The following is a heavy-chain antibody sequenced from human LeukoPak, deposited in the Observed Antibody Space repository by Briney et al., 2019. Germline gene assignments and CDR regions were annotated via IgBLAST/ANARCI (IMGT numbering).Heavy chain of an antibody. Sequence: SETLSLTCTVSGGSISSYYWSWIRQPPGKGLEWIGYIYYSGSTNYNPSLKSRVTISVDTSKNQFSLKLSSVTAADTAVYYCARRRKVAASDAFDIWGQGTMVTVSS. CDR3: ARRRKVAASDAFDI. CDR2: IYYSGST. J-gene: IGHJ3*02. V-gene: IGHV4-59*08. D-gene: IGHD2-15*01. CDR1: GGSISSYY.